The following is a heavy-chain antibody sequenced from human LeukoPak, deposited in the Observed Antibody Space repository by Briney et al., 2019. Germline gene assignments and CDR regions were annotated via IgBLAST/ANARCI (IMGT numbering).Heavy chain of an antibody. J-gene: IGHJ4*02. CDR1: GFTFSSYW. V-gene: IGHV3-74*01. CDR3: ARDGKRGYSYGYTDY. CDR2: INSDGSST. D-gene: IGHD5-18*01. Sequence: GGSLRLSCAASGFTFSSYWMHRVRQAPGKGLVWVSRINSDGSSTSYADSVKGRFTISRDNAKNTLYLQMNGLRAEDTALSYCARDGKRGYSYGYTDYWGQGTLVTVSS.